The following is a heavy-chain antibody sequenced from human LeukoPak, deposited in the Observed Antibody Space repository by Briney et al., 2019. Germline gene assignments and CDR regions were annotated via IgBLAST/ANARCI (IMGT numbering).Heavy chain of an antibody. Sequence: GASVKVSCKASGYTFTGYYMHWVRQAPGQGLEWKGWINPNSGGTNYAQKFQGRVTMTRDTSISTAYMELSRLRSDDTAVYYCARGAPYSSSAPTFDYWGQGTLVTVSS. CDR3: ARGAPYSSSAPTFDY. J-gene: IGHJ4*02. D-gene: IGHD6-6*01. V-gene: IGHV1-2*02. CDR1: GYTFTGYY. CDR2: INPNSGGT.